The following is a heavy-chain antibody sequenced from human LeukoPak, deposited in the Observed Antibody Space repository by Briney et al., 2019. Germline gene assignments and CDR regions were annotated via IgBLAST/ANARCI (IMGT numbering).Heavy chain of an antibody. J-gene: IGHJ3*02. Sequence: SETLSLSCTVSGGSISGYYWSWIRQPAGKGLEWIGRIYSSGSTNYNPSLKSRATMSVDTSKNQFSLKLSSVTAADTAVYYCARHVLLWFGELSGGAFDIWGQGTMVTVSS. D-gene: IGHD3-10*01. CDR2: IYSSGST. V-gene: IGHV4-4*07. CDR3: ARHVLLWFGELSGGAFDI. CDR1: GGSISGYY.